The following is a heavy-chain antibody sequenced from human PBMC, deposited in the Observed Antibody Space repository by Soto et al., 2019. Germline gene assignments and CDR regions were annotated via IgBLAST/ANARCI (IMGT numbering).Heavy chain of an antibody. V-gene: IGHV1-18*01. CDR3: AKNGHPPYYYYGLDV. CDR2: ISGYNGDT. CDR1: GYTFSRYG. D-gene: IGHD2-8*01. Sequence: QGQLVQSGGEVKKSGASVKVSCKASGYTFSRYGISWVRQAPGQGLEWMGWISGYNGDTNYAQKFQGRVTMTIDTSTTTANMELRSLTSDDTAVYYCAKNGHPPYYYYGLDVWGQGTTVTVSS. J-gene: IGHJ6*02.